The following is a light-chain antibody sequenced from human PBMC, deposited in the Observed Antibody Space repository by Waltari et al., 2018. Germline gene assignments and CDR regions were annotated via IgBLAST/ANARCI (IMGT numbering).Light chain of an antibody. Sequence: EIILTQSPVTLSSSPGERATLSCRASQSVGSSLVWYQHKPGQPPRLLIYNASQRATGISDRFSGTGSGTDFTLTISSLEPEDFAVYYCQQRSHFYTFGPGTRVDVK. CDR2: NAS. CDR3: QQRSHFYT. V-gene: IGKV3-11*01. J-gene: IGKJ3*01. CDR1: QSVGSS.